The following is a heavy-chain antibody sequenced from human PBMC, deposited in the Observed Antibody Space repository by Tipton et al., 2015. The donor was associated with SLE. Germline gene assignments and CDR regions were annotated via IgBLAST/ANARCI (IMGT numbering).Heavy chain of an antibody. J-gene: IGHJ4*02. CDR2: INPSGGST. CDR3: ASGGGLELRAFDY. D-gene: IGHD1-7*01. V-gene: IGHV1-46*01. Sequence: QLVQSGAEVRKPGASLKVSCKASGYIFTNYYIHWVRQAPGQGLEWMGIINPSGGSTSYAQKFQGRVTMTRDTSTSTVYMELSSLRSEDTAVYYCASGGGLELRAFDYWGQGTLVTVSS. CDR1: GYIFTNYY.